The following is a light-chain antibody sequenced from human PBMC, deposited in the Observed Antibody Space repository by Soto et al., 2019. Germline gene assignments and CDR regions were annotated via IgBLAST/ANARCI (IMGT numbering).Light chain of an antibody. J-gene: IGLJ1*01. CDR1: SSDVGSYNR. V-gene: IGLV2-18*01. Sequence: LTQPRCEAGSPGRSVTISCTGTSSDVGSYNRVSWYRQPPGTAPKLMIYEVSNRPSGVPDRFSGSKSGNTASLTISGLQAEDEADYYCSLYTSSNTYVFGTGTKVTVL. CDR3: SLYTSSNTYV. CDR2: EVS.